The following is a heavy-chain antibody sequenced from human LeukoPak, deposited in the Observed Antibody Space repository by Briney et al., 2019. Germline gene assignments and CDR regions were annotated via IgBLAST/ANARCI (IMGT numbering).Heavy chain of an antibody. CDR1: GGSIRIHY. V-gene: IGHV4-59*11. D-gene: IGHD3-10*01. CDR3: AREGTDQYYYYYMDV. Sequence: PSETLSLTCTVSGGSIRIHYWSWIRQPPGKGLEWIGYIYYSGSTNYNPSLKSRVTISLDTSKNQFSLKLSSVTAADTAVDYCAREGTDQYYYYYMDVWGKGTTVTVSS. CDR2: IYYSGST. J-gene: IGHJ6*03.